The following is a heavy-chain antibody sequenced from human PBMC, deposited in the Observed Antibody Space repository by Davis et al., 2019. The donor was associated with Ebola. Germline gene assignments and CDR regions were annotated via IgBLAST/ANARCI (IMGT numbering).Heavy chain of an antibody. CDR2: IIPIFGTA. D-gene: IGHD6-19*01. Sequence: SVKVSCKASGGTFSSYAISWVRQAPGQGLEWMGGIIPIFGTANYAQKFQGRVTITADESTSTAYMELSSLRSEDTAVYYCARDHSSGWSFYYYYGMDVWGQGTTVTVSS. V-gene: IGHV1-69*13. CDR3: ARDHSSGWSFYYYYGMDV. CDR1: GGTFSSYA. J-gene: IGHJ6*02.